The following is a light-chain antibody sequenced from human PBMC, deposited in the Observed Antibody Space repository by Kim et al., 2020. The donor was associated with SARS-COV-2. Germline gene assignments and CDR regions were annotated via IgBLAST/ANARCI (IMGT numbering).Light chain of an antibody. V-gene: IGLV3-1*01. CDR2: QDN. Sequence: SYELTQPPSVSVSPGQTASITCSGDKLGDNFACWYHQKPGQSPVLVIYQDNKRPSGIPERFSGSNSGNTATLTISGTQAMDEADYYCQAWDSSTAVVFGGGTQLTVL. CDR3: QAWDSSTAVV. CDR1: KLGDNF. J-gene: IGLJ2*01.